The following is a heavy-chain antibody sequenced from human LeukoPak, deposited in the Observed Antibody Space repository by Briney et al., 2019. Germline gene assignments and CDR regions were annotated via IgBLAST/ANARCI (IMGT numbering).Heavy chain of an antibody. J-gene: IGHJ6*02. D-gene: IGHD5-18*01. CDR2: INHSGGT. V-gene: IGHV4-34*01. CDR3: ARDCGYSYGLYYYYGMDV. Sequence: SETLSLTCAVYGGSFSGYYWSWIRQPPGKGLEWIGEINHSGGTNYNPSLKSRVTISVDTSKNQFSLKLSSVTAADTAVYYCARDCGYSYGLYYYYGMDVWGQGTTVTVSS. CDR1: GGSFSGYY.